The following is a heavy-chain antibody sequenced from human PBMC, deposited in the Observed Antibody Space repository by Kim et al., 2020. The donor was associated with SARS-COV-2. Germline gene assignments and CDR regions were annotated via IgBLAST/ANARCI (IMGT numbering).Heavy chain of an antibody. V-gene: IGHV3-21*01. Sequence: GGSLRLSCAASGFTFSSYSMNWVRQAPGKGLEWVSSISSSSSYIYYADSVKGRFTISRDNAKNSLYLQMNSLRAEDTAVYYCARYLPYYYDSSGYYSQNDYWGQGTLVTVSS. CDR1: GFTFSSYS. CDR2: ISSSSSYI. J-gene: IGHJ4*02. D-gene: IGHD3-22*01. CDR3: ARYLPYYYDSSGYYSQNDY.